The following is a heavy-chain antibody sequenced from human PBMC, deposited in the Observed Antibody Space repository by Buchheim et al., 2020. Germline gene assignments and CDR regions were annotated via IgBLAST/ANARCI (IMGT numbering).Heavy chain of an antibody. CDR3: ARSMGLTEYSSSRGSEGSADYFDY. Sequence: EVQLVQSGAEVKKPGESLKISCKGSGYSFTSYWIGWVRQMPGKGLEWMGIIYPGDSDTRYSPSFQGQVTISADKSISTAYPQWSSLKASDTAMYYCARSMGLTEYSSSRGSEGSADYFDYWGQGTL. CDR2: IYPGDSDT. CDR1: GYSFTSYW. D-gene: IGHD6-6*01. J-gene: IGHJ4*02. V-gene: IGHV5-51*01.